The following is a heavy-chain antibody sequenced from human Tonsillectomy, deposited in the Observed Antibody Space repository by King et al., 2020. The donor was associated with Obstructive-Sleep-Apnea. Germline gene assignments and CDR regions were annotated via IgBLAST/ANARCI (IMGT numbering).Heavy chain of an antibody. D-gene: IGHD3-22*01. CDR3: AKDADSSGYYGGWFDP. CDR1: GFTFDDYA. Sequence: VQLVESGGGLVQPGRSLRLSCAASGFTFDDYAMHWVRQAPGKGLEWVSGISWNSGSIGYADSVKGRFTISRDNAKNSLYLQMNSLRAEDTALYYCAKDADSSGYYGGWFDPWGQGTLVTVSS. V-gene: IGHV3-9*01. CDR2: ISWNSGSI. J-gene: IGHJ5*02.